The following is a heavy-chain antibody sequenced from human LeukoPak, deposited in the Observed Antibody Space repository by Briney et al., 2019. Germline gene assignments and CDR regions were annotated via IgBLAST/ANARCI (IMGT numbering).Heavy chain of an antibody. CDR2: IYYSGST. CDR1: GGSISSSSYY. V-gene: IGHV4-39*01. Sequence: SETLSLTCTGSGGSISSSSYYWGWIRQPPGKGLEWIGSIYYSGSTYYNPSLKSRVTISVDTSKNQFSLKLSSVTAADTAVYYCARPDMVRGVYWGQGTLVTVSS. CDR3: ARPDMVRGVY. J-gene: IGHJ4*02. D-gene: IGHD3-10*01.